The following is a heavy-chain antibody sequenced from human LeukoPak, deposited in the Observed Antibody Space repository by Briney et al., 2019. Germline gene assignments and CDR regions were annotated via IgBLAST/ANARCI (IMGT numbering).Heavy chain of an antibody. V-gene: IGHV4-30-4*01. CDR1: GDSINDYY. J-gene: IGHJ4*02. Sequence: SQTLSLTCTVFGDSINDYYWSWIRQPPGKGLEWIGYKYHRGSTSYSPSLEGRVTISLDTSKNQFSLKLQSVTAADTAVYYCARRDDYFDSWGQGTLVTVSS. D-gene: IGHD5-24*01. CDR2: KYHRGST. CDR3: ARRDDYFDS.